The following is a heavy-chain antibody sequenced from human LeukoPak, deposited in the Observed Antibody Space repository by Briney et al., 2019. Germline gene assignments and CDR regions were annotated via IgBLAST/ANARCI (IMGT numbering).Heavy chain of an antibody. V-gene: IGHV3-7*03. CDR3: ARGDGYNWGSFDP. CDR1: GFSFSIYW. CDR2: IKEDGSKT. D-gene: IGHD5-24*01. Sequence: GGSLRLSCAASGFSFSIYWMNWVRRAPGKGLEWLANIKEDGSKTYYVDSVKGRFTISRDNAKNSLYLQMDSLRVEDTAVYYCARGDGYNWGSFDPWGQGTLVTVSS. J-gene: IGHJ5*02.